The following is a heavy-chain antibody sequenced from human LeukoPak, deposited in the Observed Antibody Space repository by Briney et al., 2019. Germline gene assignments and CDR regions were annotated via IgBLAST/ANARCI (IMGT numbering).Heavy chain of an antibody. CDR2: ISNSGDST. D-gene: IGHD3-16*01. CDR3: ARFYNYGRH. Sequence: GGSLRLSCAASGFTFTNYAMSWVRQAPGKGLEWVSTISNSGDSTNHADPVKGRFTISRDNSKNIVYLQMNNVRAEDTAVYYCARFYNYGRHWGQGTLVTVSS. CDR1: GFTFTNYA. J-gene: IGHJ4*02. V-gene: IGHV3-23*01.